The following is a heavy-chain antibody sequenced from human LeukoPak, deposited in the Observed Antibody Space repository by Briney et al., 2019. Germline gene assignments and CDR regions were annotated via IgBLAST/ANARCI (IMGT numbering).Heavy chain of an antibody. Sequence: GGSLRLSCAASGFTFNYAWMSWVRQVPGKGLEWVGQTVSEIDGGTTDYATPVKGRSTISRDDSKSTLYLQMNSLKIEDTAVYYCTTDEDWNYARKDVWGQGATVIVSS. CDR3: TTDEDWNYARKDV. D-gene: IGHD1-7*01. J-gene: IGHJ6*02. V-gene: IGHV3-15*04. CDR2: TVSEIDGGTT. CDR1: GFTFNYAW.